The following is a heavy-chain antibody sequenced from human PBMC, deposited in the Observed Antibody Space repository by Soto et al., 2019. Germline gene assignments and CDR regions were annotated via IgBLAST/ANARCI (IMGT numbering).Heavy chain of an antibody. CDR1: GFTFSSYD. D-gene: IGHD5-12*01. CDR2: IGTAGDT. V-gene: IGHV3-13*01. CDR3: ARARGGYDPRSTYYPHYSTHV. J-gene: IGHJ6*03. Sequence: GGSLRLSCAASGFTFSSYDMHWVRQATGKGLEWVSAIGTAGDTYYPGSVKGRFTISRENAKNSLYLQMNSLRAGDTAVYYCARARGGYDPRSTYYPHYSTHVWGTGIMVT.